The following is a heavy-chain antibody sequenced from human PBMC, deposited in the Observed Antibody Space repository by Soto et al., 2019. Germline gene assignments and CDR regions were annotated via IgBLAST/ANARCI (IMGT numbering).Heavy chain of an antibody. J-gene: IGHJ6*02. V-gene: IGHV1-18*01. CDR1: GYTFTSYG. D-gene: IGHD6-13*01. CDR2: ISAYNGNT. Sequence: ASVKVSCKASGYTFTSYGISWVRQAPGQGLEWMGWISAYNGNTNYAQKLQGRVTMTTDTSTSTAYMELRSLRSDDTAVYYCAGVRVRPGIAAAEQNYYYYYYGMDVWGQGTTVTVSS. CDR3: AGVRVRPGIAAAEQNYYYYYYGMDV.